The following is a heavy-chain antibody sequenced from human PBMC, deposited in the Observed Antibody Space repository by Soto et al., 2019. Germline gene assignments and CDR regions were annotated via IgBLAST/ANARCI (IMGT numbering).Heavy chain of an antibody. Sequence: ASVKVSCKASGYTFTSYAMHWVRQAPGQRLEWMGWINAGNGNTKYSQKFQGRVTMSVDTSKKQLSLRLRSVTATDTAVYYCARLHCTSPGCVPLDPWGHGTLVTVS. D-gene: IGHD2-2*01. CDR1: GYTFTSYA. J-gene: IGHJ5*02. V-gene: IGHV1-3*01. CDR3: ARLHCTSPGCVPLDP. CDR2: INAGNGNT.